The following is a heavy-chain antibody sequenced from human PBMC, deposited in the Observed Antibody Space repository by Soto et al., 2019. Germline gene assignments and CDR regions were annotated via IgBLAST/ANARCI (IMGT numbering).Heavy chain of an antibody. CDR3: ARVKASLCRHYYFDY. CDR1: GGTSINVGYF. V-gene: IGHV4-30-4*01. CDR2: IFYTGST. D-gene: IGHD2-21*01. Sequence: SQTLSPNCRVPGGTSINVGYFCSLIRHHPGKRLEWIGPIFYTGSTYYSPTLMSRASMSLNTSKNLFSLRLSALTAAGTAQYYCARVKASLCRHYYFDYWGEGTPVTVSS. J-gene: IGHJ4*02.